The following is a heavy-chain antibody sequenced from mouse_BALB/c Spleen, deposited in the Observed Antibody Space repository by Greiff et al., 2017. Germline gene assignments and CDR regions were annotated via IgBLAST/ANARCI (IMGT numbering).Heavy chain of an antibody. D-gene: IGHD2-4*01. J-gene: IGHJ4*01. Sequence: VQLQQSGAELMKPGASVKISCKATGYTFSSYWIEWVKQRPGHGLEWIGEILPGSGSTNYNEKFKGKATFTADTSSNTAYMQLSSLTSEDSAVYYCARWGYDYDTVYAMDYWGQGTSVTVSS. CDR3: ARWGYDYDTVYAMDY. V-gene: IGHV1-9*01. CDR1: GYTFSSYW. CDR2: ILPGSGST.